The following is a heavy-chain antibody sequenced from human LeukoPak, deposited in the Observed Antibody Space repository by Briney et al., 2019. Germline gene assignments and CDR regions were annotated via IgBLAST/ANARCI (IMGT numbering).Heavy chain of an antibody. J-gene: IGHJ4*02. CDR1: GFTFTSYA. V-gene: IGHV3-23*01. CDR2: ISAGGGTT. CDR3: AKDRDGGSTTRPKGFDY. D-gene: IGHD1-14*01. Sequence: PGGSLRLSCAASGFTFTSYAMSWVRQAPGEGLEWVSAISAGGGTTYYLDSVKGRLTISRDKSTSTLYLQMNSLRVEDTALYYCAKDRDGGSTTRPKGFDYWGQGTPVTVSS.